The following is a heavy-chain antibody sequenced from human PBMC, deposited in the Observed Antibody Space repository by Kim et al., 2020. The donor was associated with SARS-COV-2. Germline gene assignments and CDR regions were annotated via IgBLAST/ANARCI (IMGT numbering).Heavy chain of an antibody. Sequence: GESLKISCKGSGYSFTSYWISWVRQMPGKGLEWMGRIDPSDSYTNYSPSFQGHVTISADKSISTAYLQWSSLKASDTAMYYCAMGYYYGSGSYRSSSWFDPWGQGTLVTVSS. J-gene: IGHJ5*02. V-gene: IGHV5-10-1*01. CDR3: AMGYYYGSGSYRSSSWFDP. CDR2: IDPSDSYT. CDR1: GYSFTSYW. D-gene: IGHD3-10*01.